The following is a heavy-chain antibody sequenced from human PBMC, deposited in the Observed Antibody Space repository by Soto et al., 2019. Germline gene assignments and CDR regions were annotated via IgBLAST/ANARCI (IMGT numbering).Heavy chain of an antibody. D-gene: IGHD2-2*01. CDR1: GYTFTGYY. V-gene: IGHV1-2*04. CDR2: INPNSGGT. J-gene: IGHJ6*02. CDR3: ARGWHCSSTSCYGTGMDV. Sequence: ASVKVSCKASGYTFTGYYMHWVRQAPGQGLEWMGWINPNSGGTNYAQKFQGWVTMTRDTSISTAYMELSRLRSDDTAVYYCARGWHCSSTSCYGTGMDVWGQGTTVTVSS.